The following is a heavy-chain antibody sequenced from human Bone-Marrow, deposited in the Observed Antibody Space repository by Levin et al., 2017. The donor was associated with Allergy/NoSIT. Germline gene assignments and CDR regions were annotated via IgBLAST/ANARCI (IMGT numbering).Heavy chain of an antibody. CDR2: IWYDGSNE. CDR1: GSAFGSHG. J-gene: IGHJ3*02. CDR3: ARHYGGDSVGVGGTFDM. V-gene: IGHV3-33*01. Sequence: GGSLRLSCAASGSAFGSHGMNWVRQAPGKGLEWVALIWYDGSNEYYADSVKGRFTISRDNSKNTLFLEMNSLRVEDTAVYYCARHYGGDSVGVGGTFDMWGQGTMVTVSS. D-gene: IGHD2-2*01.